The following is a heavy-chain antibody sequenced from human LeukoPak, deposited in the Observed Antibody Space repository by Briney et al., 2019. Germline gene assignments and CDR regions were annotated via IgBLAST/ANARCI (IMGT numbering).Heavy chain of an antibody. J-gene: IGHJ3*02. Sequence: PGRSLRLSCAASGFTFSSYGMHWVRQAPGKGLEWVAVIWYDGSNKYYADSVKGRFTISRDNSKNTLYLQMNSLRAEDTAVYYCARDQRRQPGSGSHYDAFDIWGQGTMVTVSS. CDR3: ARDQRRQPGSGSHYDAFDI. V-gene: IGHV3-30*19. CDR1: GFTFSSYG. CDR2: IWYDGSNK. D-gene: IGHD1-26*01.